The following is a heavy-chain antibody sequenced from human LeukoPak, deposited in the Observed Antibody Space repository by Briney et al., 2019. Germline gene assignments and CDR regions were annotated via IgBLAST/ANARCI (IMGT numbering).Heavy chain of an antibody. Sequence: GGSLRLSCTASGFSFGDYAMSWFRQAPGKGLEWVGLIRAKTYGGTTEYAASVKGRFTILRDDSKSIGYLQMNSLKTEDTAIYFCTRGRVVKSRTQNDYWGQGTLVTVSS. CDR3: TRGRVVKSRTQNDY. CDR2: IRAKTYGGTT. V-gene: IGHV3-49*03. D-gene: IGHD2-2*01. J-gene: IGHJ4*02. CDR1: GFSFGDYA.